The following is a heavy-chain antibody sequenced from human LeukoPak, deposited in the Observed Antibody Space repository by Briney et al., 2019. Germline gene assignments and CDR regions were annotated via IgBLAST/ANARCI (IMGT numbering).Heavy chain of an antibody. V-gene: IGHV4-39*01. Sequence: SETLSLTCTVSGDSIITISHYWAWIRQPPGKRLEWIGTVYYSGYTYYNPSLRTRLTMSIDTSQNQFSLRLSSVTAADTSIYYCAKLSSSYWYFDYWGQGALVAVSS. CDR1: GDSIITISHY. CDR3: AKLSSSYWYFDY. CDR2: VYYSGYT. J-gene: IGHJ4*02. D-gene: IGHD2-15*01.